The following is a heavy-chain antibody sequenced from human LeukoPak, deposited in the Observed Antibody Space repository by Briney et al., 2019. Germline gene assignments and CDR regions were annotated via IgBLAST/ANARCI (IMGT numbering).Heavy chain of an antibody. CDR1: RGTFSSYA. CDR3: ARRGRQVPAAILHPDYYYYYMDV. D-gene: IGHD2-2*02. CDR2: IIPIFGTA. Sequence: ASVKVSCKASRGTFSSYAISWVRQAPGQGLEWMGGIIPIFGTANYAQKFQGRVTITADESTSTAYMELSSLRSEDTAVYYCARRGRQVPAAILHPDYYYYYMDVWGKGTTVTVS. V-gene: IGHV1-69*13. J-gene: IGHJ6*03.